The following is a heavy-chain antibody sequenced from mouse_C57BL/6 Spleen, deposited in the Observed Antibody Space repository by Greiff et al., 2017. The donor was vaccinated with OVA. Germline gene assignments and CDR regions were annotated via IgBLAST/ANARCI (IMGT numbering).Heavy chain of an antibody. CDR2: INPNNGGT. CDR3: ARGYLTFFDY. CDR1: GYTFTDYY. Sequence: EVQLQQSGPELVKPGASVKISCKASGYTFTDYYMNWVKQSHGKSLEWIGDINPNNGGTSYNQKFKGKATLTVDKSSSTAYMELRSLTSEDSAVYYCARGYLTFFDYWGQGTTLTVSS. J-gene: IGHJ2*01. V-gene: IGHV1-26*01. D-gene: IGHD5-5*01.